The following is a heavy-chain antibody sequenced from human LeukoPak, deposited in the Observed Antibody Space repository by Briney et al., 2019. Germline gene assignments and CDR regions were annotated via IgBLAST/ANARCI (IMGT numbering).Heavy chain of an antibody. V-gene: IGHV3-7*01. CDR2: INQDGSQK. J-gene: IGHJ4*02. D-gene: IGHD4-17*01. CDR3: AREGDYGFELDY. CDR1: GFTFSSHW. Sequence: GGSLRLSCAGSGFTFSSHWIGWVRQAPGKGLEWVAHINQDGSQKYYVDSVEGRFAISRDNSKNTLYLQMNSLRAEDTAVYYCAREGDYGFELDYWGQGTLVTVSS.